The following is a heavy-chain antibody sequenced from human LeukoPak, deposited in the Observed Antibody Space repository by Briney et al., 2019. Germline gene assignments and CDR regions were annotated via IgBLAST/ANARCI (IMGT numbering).Heavy chain of an antibody. J-gene: IGHJ4*02. D-gene: IGHD3-10*01. CDR2: ISGSGGST. CDR1: GFTFSSYG. Sequence: GGSLRLSCAASGFTFSSYGMSWVRQAPGKGLEWVSAISGSGGSTYYADSVKGRFTISRDNSKNTLYLQMNSLRAEDTAVYYCAKDDAWLRFGEWSQGTLVTVSA. V-gene: IGHV3-23*01. CDR3: AKDDAWLRFGE.